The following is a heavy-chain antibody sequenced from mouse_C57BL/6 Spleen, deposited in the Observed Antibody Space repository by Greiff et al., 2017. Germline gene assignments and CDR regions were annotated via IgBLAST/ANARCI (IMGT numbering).Heavy chain of an antibody. J-gene: IGHJ2*01. D-gene: IGHD1-1*01. CDR1: GFNIKDYY. Sequence: VQLQQSGAELVRPGASVKLSCTASGFNIKDYYMHWVKQRPEQGLEWIGRIDPEDGDTEYAPKFQGKATMTADTSSNTAYLQLSSLTSEDTAVYYCTTSGSSYDCFDYWGQGTTLTVSS. CDR2: IDPEDGDT. V-gene: IGHV14-1*01. CDR3: TTSGSSYDCFDY.